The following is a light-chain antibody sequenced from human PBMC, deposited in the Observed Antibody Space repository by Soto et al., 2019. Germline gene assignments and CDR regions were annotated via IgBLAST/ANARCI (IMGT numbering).Light chain of an antibody. Sequence: QSLLTQPASVSGSPGQSITISCTGTNSDVGDYNYVSWYQQHPGKAPKLIIYEVSNRPSGISDRFSASKSGNTASLTIPGLQAEDEADYYGGSYTNSKTRVFGNGTKVTV. V-gene: IGLV2-14*01. CDR2: EVS. CDR1: NSDVGDYNY. J-gene: IGLJ1*01. CDR3: GSYTNSKTRV.